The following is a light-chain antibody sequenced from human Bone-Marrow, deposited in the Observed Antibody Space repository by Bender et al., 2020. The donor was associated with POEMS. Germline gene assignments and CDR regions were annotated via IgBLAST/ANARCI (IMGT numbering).Light chain of an antibody. CDR3: QSYDNSLGGWV. J-gene: IGLJ3*02. Sequence: SYELTQPPSVSVSPGQTARITCSAHVLPKQYVFWYQQKPGQAPVLVIYKDTERPSGIPDRFSGSKSGTSASLAITGLQAEDEGDYYCQSYDNSLGGWVFGGGTKLTVL. V-gene: IGLV3-25*02. CDR2: KDT. CDR1: VLPKQY.